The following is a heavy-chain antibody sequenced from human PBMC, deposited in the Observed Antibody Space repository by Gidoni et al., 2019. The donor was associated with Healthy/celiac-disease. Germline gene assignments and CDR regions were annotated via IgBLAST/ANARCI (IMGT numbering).Heavy chain of an antibody. CDR3: ARDPGRSGWFDP. J-gene: IGHJ5*02. Sequence: QVQLVQSGAAVTKPVASVKVSCNASGYTFTSYGLSWVRQAPGQALEWMGWISAYNGNTNYAQKLQGRVTRTTDTSTSTAYMELRSRRSDDTAVYYGARDPGRSGWFDPWGQGTLGNVSS. CDR1: GYTFTSYG. CDR2: ISAYNGNT. V-gene: IGHV1-18*04.